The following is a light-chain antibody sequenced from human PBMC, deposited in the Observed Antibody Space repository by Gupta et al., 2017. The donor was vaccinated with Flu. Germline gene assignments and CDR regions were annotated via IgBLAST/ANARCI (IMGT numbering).Light chain of an antibody. CDR3: QQSNNFPPIT. V-gene: IGKV1-12*01. J-gene: IGKJ5*01. Sequence: DRVTITCRASQAISTWLAWYQQRPGKAPRLLIYAASTLRSGVPSRFSGSGSGTDFTLTINNLQPEDFVTYYCQQSNNFPPITFGQGTRLEIK. CDR2: AAS. CDR1: QAISTW.